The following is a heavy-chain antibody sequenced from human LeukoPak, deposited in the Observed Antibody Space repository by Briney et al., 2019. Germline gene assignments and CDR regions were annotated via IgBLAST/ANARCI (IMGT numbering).Heavy chain of an antibody. CDR3: ARLGPYYDFWSGYLPVDY. J-gene: IGHJ4*02. CDR2: IYYSGST. CDR1: GGSISSSSYY. Sequence: RSSETLSLTCTVYGGSISSSSYYWGWIRQPPGKGLEWIGNIYYSGSTYYNPSLKSRITISVDTSKNQFSLKLNSMTAADTAVYYCARLGPYYDFWSGYLPVDYWGQGTLVTVSS. D-gene: IGHD3-3*01. V-gene: IGHV4-39*01.